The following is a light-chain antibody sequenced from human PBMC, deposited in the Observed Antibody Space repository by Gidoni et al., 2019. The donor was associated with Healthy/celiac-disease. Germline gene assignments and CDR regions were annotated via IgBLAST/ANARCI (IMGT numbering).Light chain of an antibody. Sequence: QSVLTQPPSVSGAPGQRVTISCTGSSSNIGAGYDVHWYQQLPGTAPKLLIHGNSNRPSGVPDRFSGSKSGTSASLAITGLQAEDEADYYCQSYDSSLSALVFGGGTKLTV. CDR2: GNS. CDR1: SSNIGAGYD. V-gene: IGLV1-40*01. CDR3: QSYDSSLSALV. J-gene: IGLJ3*02.